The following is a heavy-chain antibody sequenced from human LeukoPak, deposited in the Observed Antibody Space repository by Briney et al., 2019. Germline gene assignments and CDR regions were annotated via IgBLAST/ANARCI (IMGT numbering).Heavy chain of an antibody. V-gene: IGHV5-10-1*01. CDR1: GYSFTTYW. J-gene: IGHJ4*02. D-gene: IGHD3-22*01. CDR3: ARLDSSGYYIDY. CDR2: IDPSDSYT. Sequence: GESLKISCKGSGYSFTTYWITWVRQMPGKGLEWMGRIDPSDSYTNYSPSFQGHVTISADKSICTAYLQWGSLKASDTALYYCARLDSSGYYIDYWGQGTLVTVSS.